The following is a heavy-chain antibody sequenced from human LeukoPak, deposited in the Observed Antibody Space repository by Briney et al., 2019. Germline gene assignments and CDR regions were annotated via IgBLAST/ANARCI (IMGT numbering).Heavy chain of an antibody. V-gene: IGHV1-69*13. Sequence: ASVKVSCKASGGTFSSYVITWVRQAPGQGLEWMGGIIPMFGTADYAQKFQGRVTITADESTITANMELSSLRSEDTAVYYCARRRSNYYDSSGYYSSDAFDIWGQGTMVTVSS. J-gene: IGHJ3*02. CDR1: GGTFSSYV. D-gene: IGHD3-22*01. CDR2: IIPMFGTA. CDR3: ARRRSNYYDSSGYYSSDAFDI.